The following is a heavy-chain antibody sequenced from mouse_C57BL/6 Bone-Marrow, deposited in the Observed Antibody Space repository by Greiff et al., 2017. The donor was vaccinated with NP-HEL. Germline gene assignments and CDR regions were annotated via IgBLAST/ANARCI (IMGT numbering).Heavy chain of an antibody. Sequence: DVKLVESGGGLVQSGRSLRLSCATSGFTFSDFYMEWVRQAPGKGLEWIAASRNKANDYTTEYSASVKGRFIVSRDTSQSILYLQMNALRAEDTAIYYCARDTAQAPFDYWGQGTTLTVSS. CDR1: GFTFSDFY. CDR2: SRNKANDYTT. D-gene: IGHD3-2*02. V-gene: IGHV7-1*01. J-gene: IGHJ2*01. CDR3: ARDTAQAPFDY.